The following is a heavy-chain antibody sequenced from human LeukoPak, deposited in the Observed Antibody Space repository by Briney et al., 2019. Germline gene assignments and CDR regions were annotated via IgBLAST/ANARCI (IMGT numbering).Heavy chain of an antibody. V-gene: IGHV3-30*18. CDR3: ANLYGDSGHDY. CDR2: ISYDGINK. D-gene: IGHD4-17*01. Sequence: PGGSLRLSCAASGFTFSSYGMHWVRRPPGKGLEWVAVISYDGINKYHADSVKGRFTISRDNSKNTLYLQMNNLRAEDTALYYCANLYGDSGHDYWGQGTLVTVSS. J-gene: IGHJ4*02. CDR1: GFTFSSYG.